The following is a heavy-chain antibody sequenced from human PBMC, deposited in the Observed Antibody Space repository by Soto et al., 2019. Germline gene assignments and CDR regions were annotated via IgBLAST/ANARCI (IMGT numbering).Heavy chain of an antibody. V-gene: IGHV4-59*01. CDR2: ISNSGST. D-gene: IGHD1-7*01. Sequence: QVQLQESGPGLVKPSETLSLTCTVSGGSISGYHWSWIRQPPGKGLECVGYISNSGSTNYNPSLESRATISVDTSKNQCFLKLTSVTAADTAVYYCARGMRELPYWGQGTLVTISS. CDR3: ARGMRELPY. CDR1: GGSISGYH. J-gene: IGHJ4*02.